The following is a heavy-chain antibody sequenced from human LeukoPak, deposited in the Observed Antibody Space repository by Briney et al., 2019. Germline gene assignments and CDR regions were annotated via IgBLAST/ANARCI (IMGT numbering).Heavy chain of an antibody. J-gene: IGHJ5*02. CDR2: MNPNSGNT. CDR1: GYTFTNYD. D-gene: IGHD1-26*01. Sequence: ASVKVSCKASGYTFTNYDINWVRQATGQGLEWMGWMNPNSGNTGYAQKFQGRVTMTRNTSISTAYMDLSSLKSEDTAVYYCAKSVGPGVSAYNWFDPWGQGTLVTVSS. V-gene: IGHV1-8*01. CDR3: AKSVGPGVSAYNWFDP.